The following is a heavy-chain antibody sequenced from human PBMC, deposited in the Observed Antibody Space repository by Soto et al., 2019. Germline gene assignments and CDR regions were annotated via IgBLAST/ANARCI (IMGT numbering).Heavy chain of an antibody. Sequence: SETLSLTCTVSDGSISSYYWSWIRQPPGKGLEWIGYIYYSGSTNYNPSLKRRVTISVDTSKNKRSLKQSSVSAADTAVYYCARVRVDFVVGPPPAICYYWDGWGKGTKVNVPS. V-gene: IGHV4-59*12. J-gene: IGHJ6*03. CDR3: ARVRVDFVVGPPPAICYYWDG. CDR2: IYYSGST. D-gene: IGHD2-21*01. CDR1: DGSISSYY.